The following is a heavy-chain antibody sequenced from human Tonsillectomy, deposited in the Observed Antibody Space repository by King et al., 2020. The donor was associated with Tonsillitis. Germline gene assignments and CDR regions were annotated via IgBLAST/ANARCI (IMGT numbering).Heavy chain of an antibody. J-gene: IGHJ4*02. D-gene: IGHD6-19*01. Sequence: VQLVESGGGVVQPGRSLRLSCAASGFTFSSYAMHWVRQAPGKGLEWVAVISYDGSNKYYADSVKGLFTISRDNSKNTLYPQMNSLRTEDTAVYYCAKALSGWYISDYFDYWGQGTLVTVSS. CDR2: ISYDGSNK. V-gene: IGHV3-30*18. CDR1: GFTFSSYA. CDR3: AKALSGWYISDYFDY.